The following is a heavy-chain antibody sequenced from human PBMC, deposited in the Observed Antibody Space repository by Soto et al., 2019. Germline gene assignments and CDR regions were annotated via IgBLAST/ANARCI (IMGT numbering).Heavy chain of an antibody. J-gene: IGHJ4*02. CDR1: GFTFSMHA. CDR2: LSGNGRST. CDR3: ARVRQDYGDYDY. V-gene: IGHV3-64*01. Sequence: EVQLVESGGDLVQPGGSLRLSCAASGFTFSMHAIHWVRQAPRKGLDFVSGLSGNGRSTYYANSVKGRFTISRDNSKNTLYLQMGSLRAEDTAVYYCARVRQDYGDYDYWGQGTLVTVSS. D-gene: IGHD4-17*01.